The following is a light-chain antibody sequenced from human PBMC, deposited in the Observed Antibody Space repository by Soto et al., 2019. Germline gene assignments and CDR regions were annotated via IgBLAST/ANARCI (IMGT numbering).Light chain of an antibody. CDR1: ENIKNR. V-gene: IGKV3-15*01. CDR2: DAF. Sequence: EKVMTQSPATLSVSPGERATLSCRASENIKNRLAWYQQKPDQGPRLLIYDAFTRATDIPARFSGSASGTDFTLTISSLQSEDSAFYYCQQYDDWPLPLGGGTKVEIK. J-gene: IGKJ4*01. CDR3: QQYDDWPLP.